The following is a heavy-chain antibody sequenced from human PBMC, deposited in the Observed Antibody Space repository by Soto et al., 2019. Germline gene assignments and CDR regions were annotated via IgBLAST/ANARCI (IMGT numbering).Heavy chain of an antibody. CDR1: GGSISSGGYS. CDR2: IYPSDSN. D-gene: IGHD3-22*01. Sequence: QLQLQESGSGLVQPSQTLSLTCAVSGGSISSGGYSYSWIRQPPGKGLEWLGCIYPSDSNRYSLSLKSRVTISVDRSKNQVSLQLSSVTTADTTVYACASYSFVNSGCRVKDTFDIWRPGTMVTVSS. CDR3: ASYSFVNSGCRVKDTFDI. V-gene: IGHV4-30-2*01. J-gene: IGHJ3*02.